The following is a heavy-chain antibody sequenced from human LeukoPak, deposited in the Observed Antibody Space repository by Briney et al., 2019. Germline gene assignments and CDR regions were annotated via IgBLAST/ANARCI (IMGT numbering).Heavy chain of an antibody. Sequence: GASVKVSCKASGYSFTTYYIHWVRQAPGQGLEWMGVINPSGGSTSFAQKFQARLTMTRDTSTSTVYMELSGLSSGDTAVYYCAREIVVVPSAMGFDPWGQGTLVTVSS. CDR2: INPSGGST. V-gene: IGHV1-46*01. D-gene: IGHD2-2*01. CDR3: AREIVVVPSAMGFDP. CDR1: GYSFTTYY. J-gene: IGHJ5*02.